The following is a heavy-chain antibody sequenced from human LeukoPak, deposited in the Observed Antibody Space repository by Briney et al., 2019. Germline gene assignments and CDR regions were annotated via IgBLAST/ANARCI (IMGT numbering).Heavy chain of an antibody. V-gene: IGHV1-8*02. CDR3: ARSTAMSLAVYGMDV. Sequence: ASVKVSCKASGYTFTGYYMHWVRQATGQGLEWMGWMNPNSGNTGYAQKFQGRVTMTRNTSISTAYMELSSLRSEDTAVYYCARSTAMSLAVYGMDVWGQGTTVTVSS. CDR2: MNPNSGNT. J-gene: IGHJ6*02. CDR1: GYTFTGYY. D-gene: IGHD5-18*01.